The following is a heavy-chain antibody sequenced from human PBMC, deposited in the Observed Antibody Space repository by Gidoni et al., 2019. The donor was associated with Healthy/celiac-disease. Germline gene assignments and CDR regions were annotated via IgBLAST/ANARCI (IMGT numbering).Heavy chain of an antibody. CDR2: IYYSGST. V-gene: IGHV4-39*01. CDR3: ASYYYGDLYFDY. J-gene: IGHJ4*02. CDR1: GGSISSSSYY. Sequence: QLQLQESGPGLVKPSETLSLTCTVSGGSISSSSYYWGWIRQPPGKGLEWIGSIYYSGSTYYNPSLKSRVTISVDTSKNQFSLKLSSVTAADTAVYYCASYYYGDLYFDYWGQGTLVTVSS. D-gene: IGHD4-17*01.